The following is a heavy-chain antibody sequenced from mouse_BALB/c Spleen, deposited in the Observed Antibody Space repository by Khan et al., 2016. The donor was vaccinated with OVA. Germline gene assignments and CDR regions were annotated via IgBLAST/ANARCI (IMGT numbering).Heavy chain of an antibody. V-gene: IGHV1-4*01. Sequence: QIQLVQSGAELARPGASVKMSCKASGYTFTSYTMHWVKQRPGQGLEWIGYINPSSGYTKYNQKFKDKATLTADKSSSTAYMQLSSQTSEDAAVYNCEGSRERWGQGTTLTVSS. CDR2: INPSSGYT. J-gene: IGHJ2*01. CDR3: EGSRER. CDR1: GYTFTSYT.